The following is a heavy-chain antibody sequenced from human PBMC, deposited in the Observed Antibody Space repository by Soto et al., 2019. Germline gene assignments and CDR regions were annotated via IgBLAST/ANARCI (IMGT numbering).Heavy chain of an antibody. D-gene: IGHD3-9*01. V-gene: IGHV4-39*07. J-gene: IGHJ4*02. Sequence: SETLSLTCTVSGGSISSSSYYWGWIRQPPGKGLEWIGSIYYSGSTYYNPSLKSRVTISVDTSKNQFSLKLSSVTAADTAVYYCARGGYYDILTGYYLPPYSGQGTLVTVSS. CDR3: ARGGYYDILTGYYLPPY. CDR1: GGSISSSSYY. CDR2: IYYSGST.